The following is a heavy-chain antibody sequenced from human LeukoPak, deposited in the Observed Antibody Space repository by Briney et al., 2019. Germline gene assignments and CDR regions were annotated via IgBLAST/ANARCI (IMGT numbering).Heavy chain of an antibody. J-gene: IGHJ4*02. D-gene: IGHD1-26*01. V-gene: IGHV1-2*02. Sequence: ASVKVSSKASGYTFTSYYIHWVRQAPGHGLEWLGWMNVKSGATSSAQRFPGRFTMTRDTSIGTASMEFSSLTSDDTAVYYCARQSGTYRGLDYWGQGTLVTVSS. CDR3: ARQSGTYRGLDY. CDR1: GYTFTSYY. CDR2: MNVKSGAT.